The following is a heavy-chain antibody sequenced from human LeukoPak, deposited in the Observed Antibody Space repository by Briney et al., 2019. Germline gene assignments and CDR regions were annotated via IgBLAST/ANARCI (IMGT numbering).Heavy chain of an antibody. CDR3: AKRGYYYDSSAYYYFDY. CDR1: GFTFHRYA. J-gene: IGHJ4*02. D-gene: IGHD3-22*01. CDR2: ITGTGGTT. V-gene: IGHV3-23*01. Sequence: GGSLGLSCAASGFTFHRYAMSWVRQAPGKGLEWVSTITGTGGTTYYADSVKGRFTISRDNSMDTLYLQMNSLRAEDTAVYYCAKRGYYYDSSAYYYFDYWGQGTLVTVSS.